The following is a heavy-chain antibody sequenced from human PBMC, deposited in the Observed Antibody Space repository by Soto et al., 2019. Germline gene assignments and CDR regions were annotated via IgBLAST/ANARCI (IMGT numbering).Heavy chain of an antibody. D-gene: IGHD3-10*01. CDR3: ARRHYGSGSYSY. J-gene: IGHJ4*02. CDR1: GGSFSGYY. Sequence: QVQLQQWGAGLLKPSETLSLTCAVYGGSFSGYYWSWIRQPPGKGLEWIGEINHSGSTNYNPSLKSRXSIRVXXSKNQFSLKLSSVTAADTAVYYCARRHYGSGSYSYWGQGTLVTVSS. V-gene: IGHV4-34*01. CDR2: INHSGST.